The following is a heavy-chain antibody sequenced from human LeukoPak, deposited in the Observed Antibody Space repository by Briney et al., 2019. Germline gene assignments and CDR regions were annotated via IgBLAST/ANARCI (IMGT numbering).Heavy chain of an antibody. CDR2: IYYSGST. Sequence: ASETLSLTCTVSGVSISSSSYYWGWIRQPPGKGLEWIGSIYYSGSTYCNPSLKSRVTISVDTSKNQFSLKLSSVTAADTAVYYCARDEVRRLTWGQGTLVTVSS. V-gene: IGHV4-39*02. J-gene: IGHJ5*02. CDR3: ARDEVRRLT. CDR1: GVSISSSSYY. D-gene: IGHD2-2*01.